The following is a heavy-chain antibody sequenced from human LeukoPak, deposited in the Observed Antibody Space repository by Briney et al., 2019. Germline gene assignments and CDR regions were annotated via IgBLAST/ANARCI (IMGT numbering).Heavy chain of an antibody. J-gene: IGHJ4*02. Sequence: GGSLRLSCAASGFTFSSYSMNWVRQAPGKGLEWVSSISSSSSYIYYADSVKGRFTISRDNAKNSLYLQMNSLRAEDTAVYYCARDGDGVSSGWVPVDYWGQGTLITVSS. D-gene: IGHD6-25*01. V-gene: IGHV3-21*01. CDR2: ISSSSSYI. CDR1: GFTFSSYS. CDR3: ARDGDGVSSGWVPVDY.